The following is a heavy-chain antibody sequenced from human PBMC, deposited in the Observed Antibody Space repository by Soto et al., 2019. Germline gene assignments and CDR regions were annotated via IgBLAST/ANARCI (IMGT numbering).Heavy chain of an antibody. CDR1: GGTFSSYA. J-gene: IGHJ4*02. V-gene: IGHV1-69*01. D-gene: IGHD3-22*01. Sequence: QVQLVQSGAEVKKPGSSVKVSCKASGGTFSSYAISWVRQAPGQGLEWMGGIIPIFGTANYAQKFQGRVTSTADEYTSTAYMELSSLRSEDTAVYYCVLRYDSSGYYYLYYLDYWGQGTLVTVSS. CDR2: IIPIFGTA. CDR3: VLRYDSSGYYYLYYLDY.